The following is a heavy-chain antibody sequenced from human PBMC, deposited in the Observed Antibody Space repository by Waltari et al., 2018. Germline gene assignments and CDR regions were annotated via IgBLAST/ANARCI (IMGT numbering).Heavy chain of an antibody. CDR3: ARSYSGSYYLPGDY. D-gene: IGHD1-26*01. J-gene: IGHJ4*02. CDR2: INPNSGGT. CDR1: GYTFTGSY. Sequence: QVQLVQSGAEVKKPGASVKVSCKASGYTFTGSYMHWFRQAPGPGLEWMGWINPNSGGTNYAQKFQGRVTMTRDTSISTAYMELSRLRSDDTAVYYCARSYSGSYYLPGDYWGQGTLVTVSS. V-gene: IGHV1-2*02.